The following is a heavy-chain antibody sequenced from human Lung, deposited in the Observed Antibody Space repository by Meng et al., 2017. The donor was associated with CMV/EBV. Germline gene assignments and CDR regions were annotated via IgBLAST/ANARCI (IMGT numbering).Heavy chain of an antibody. V-gene: IGHV1-2*02. CDR2: INPYTGGT. CDR1: GYTFTGYY. D-gene: IGHD3-22*01. Sequence: ASVKVSCKASGYTFTGYYMHWVRQAPGQGLEWMGWINPYTGGTNYPQKFQGRVTITRDTSISTAYVDLSRLRSDDTAVYYCARVYYDTSGSSHYFDFWGQGTLVTGSS. J-gene: IGHJ4*02. CDR3: ARVYYDTSGSSHYFDF.